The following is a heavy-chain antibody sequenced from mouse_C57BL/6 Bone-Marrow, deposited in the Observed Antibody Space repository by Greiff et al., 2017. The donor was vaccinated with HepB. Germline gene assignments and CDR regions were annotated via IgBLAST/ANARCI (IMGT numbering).Heavy chain of an antibody. D-gene: IGHD4-1*01. CDR1: GYTFTSYW. V-gene: IGHV1-5*01. CDR3: TGELGRFAY. Sequence: VQLQQSGTVLARPGASVKMSCKTSGYTFTSYWMHWVKQRPGQGLEWIGAIYPGNSDTSYNQKFKGKAKLTAVTSASTAYMELSSLTNEDSAVYYCTGELGRFAYWGQGTLVTVSA. J-gene: IGHJ3*01. CDR2: IYPGNSDT.